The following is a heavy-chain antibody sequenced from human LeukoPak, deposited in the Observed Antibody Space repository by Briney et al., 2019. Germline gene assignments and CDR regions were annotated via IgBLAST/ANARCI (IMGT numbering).Heavy chain of an antibody. J-gene: IGHJ4*02. V-gene: IGHV3-23*01. Sequence: GESLRLSCVASGSTFSSYAMSWVRQAPGKGLAWVSDVSGGGGGTYYADSVKGRFTISRDNPKNTLYLQMNSLRAEDTAVYYCAKDYGYGSGNYFPDYWGQGTLVTVSS. D-gene: IGHD3-10*01. CDR2: VSGGGGGT. CDR3: AKDYGYGSGNYFPDY. CDR1: GSTFSSYA.